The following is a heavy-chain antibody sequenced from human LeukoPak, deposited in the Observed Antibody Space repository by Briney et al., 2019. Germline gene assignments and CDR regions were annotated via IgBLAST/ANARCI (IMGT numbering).Heavy chain of an antibody. CDR2: IYYSGST. Sequence: SETPSLTCTVSGGSISSYYWSWIRQPPGKGLEWIGYIYYSGSTNYNPSLKSRVTISVDTSKNQFSLKLSSVTAADTAVYYCARADEVGARPWAFDIWGQGTMVTVSS. V-gene: IGHV4-59*01. CDR1: GGSISSYY. J-gene: IGHJ3*02. CDR3: ARADEVGARPWAFDI. D-gene: IGHD1-26*01.